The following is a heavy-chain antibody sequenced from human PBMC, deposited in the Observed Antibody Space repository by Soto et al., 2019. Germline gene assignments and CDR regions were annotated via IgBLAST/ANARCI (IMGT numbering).Heavy chain of an antibody. J-gene: IGHJ4*02. D-gene: IGHD2-2*01. CDR3: AKGHCSSTSCSNLFDY. CDR2: ISGSGGST. Sequence: PVGSLRLSCAASGFTFSSYAMSWVRQAPGKGLEWVSAISGSGGSTYYADSVKGRFTISRDNSKNTLYLQMNSLRAEDTAVYYCAKGHCSSTSCSNLFDYWGQGTLVTVSS. V-gene: IGHV3-23*01. CDR1: GFTFSSYA.